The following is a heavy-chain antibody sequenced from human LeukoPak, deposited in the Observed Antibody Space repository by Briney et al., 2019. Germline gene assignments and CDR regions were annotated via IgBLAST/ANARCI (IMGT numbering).Heavy chain of an antibody. D-gene: IGHD2-2*01. CDR1: GFTFSSYA. CDR2: IYSGGNT. CDR3: ARSGDCSTTSCP. Sequence: GGSLRLSCAASGFTFSSYAMSWVRQAPGKGLEWVSIIYSGGNTDYADSVKGRFTISRDNIKNTLYLQMNSLRAEDTAVYYCARSGDCSTTSCPWGPGTMVTVSS. V-gene: IGHV3-23*03. J-gene: IGHJ3*01.